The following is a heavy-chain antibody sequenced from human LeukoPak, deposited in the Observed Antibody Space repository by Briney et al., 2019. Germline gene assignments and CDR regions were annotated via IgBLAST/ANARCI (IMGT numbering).Heavy chain of an antibody. J-gene: IGHJ4*02. D-gene: IGHD6-13*01. V-gene: IGHV1-2*02. Sequence: GASVKVSCKACVYTFAVYHMHWVRQAPGQGLEWMGWISPNRGGTNYAQKFQGRVTMTSDTSISTAYMELSRLRSDDTAVYYCARGSSSWPYPSDYWGQGTLVTVSS. CDR1: VYTFAVYH. CDR3: ARGSSSWPYPSDY. CDR2: ISPNRGGT.